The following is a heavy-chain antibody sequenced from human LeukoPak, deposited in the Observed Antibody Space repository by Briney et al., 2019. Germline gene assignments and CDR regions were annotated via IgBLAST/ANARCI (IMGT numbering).Heavy chain of an antibody. CDR2: IKQDGSEK. Sequence: GGSLRLSCAASGFTFSSYWMSGVRQAPGKGLEWVANIKQDGSEKYYVDSVKGRFTISRDNAKNSLYLQMNSLRAEDTAVYCCARDRLYYYDSSGYASSVVAFDIWGEATMVSVSS. J-gene: IGHJ3*02. V-gene: IGHV3-7*01. D-gene: IGHD3-22*01. CDR1: GFTFSSYW. CDR3: ARDRLYYYDSSGYASSVVAFDI.